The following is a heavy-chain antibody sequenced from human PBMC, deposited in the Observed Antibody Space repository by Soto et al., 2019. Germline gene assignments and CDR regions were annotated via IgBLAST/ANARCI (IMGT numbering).Heavy chain of an antibody. CDR2: ISGSGGST. V-gene: IGHV3-23*01. CDR1: GFTFSSYA. D-gene: IGHD3-10*01. CDR3: AKDPRPMEWFDP. J-gene: IGHJ5*02. Sequence: PVGSLRLSCAASGFTFSSYAMSWVRQAPGKGLEWVSAISGSGGSTYYADSVKGRFTISRDNSKNTLYLQMNSLRAEDTAVYYCAKDPRPMEWFDPWGQGTLVTVSS.